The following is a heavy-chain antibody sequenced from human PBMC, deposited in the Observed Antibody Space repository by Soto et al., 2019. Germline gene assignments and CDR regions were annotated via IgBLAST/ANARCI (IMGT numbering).Heavy chain of an antibody. V-gene: IGHV3-30*18. CDR3: AKNYGDLDY. D-gene: IGHD4-17*01. CDR1: GFTFSTYG. Sequence: GGSLRLSCAASGFTFSTYGMHWVRQAPGKGLEWLAVISYDGNNKYYVDSVKGRFTISRDNSKNTLYLQMNSLRAEDTAVYYCAKNYGDLDYWGQGTLVTVSS. J-gene: IGHJ4*02. CDR2: ISYDGNNK.